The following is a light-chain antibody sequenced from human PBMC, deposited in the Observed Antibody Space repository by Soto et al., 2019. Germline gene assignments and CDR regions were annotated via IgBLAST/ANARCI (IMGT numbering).Light chain of an antibody. Sequence: QSVLTQRPSASGSPGQSVTISCSGTSSDVGAYNYVSWYQQHPGKAPRLLIYEVSQRPSGVPDRFSGSKSANTASLTVSGLQPEDEADYYCSSYAGTNNLLYVFGTGTKVTVL. CDR2: EVS. V-gene: IGLV2-8*01. J-gene: IGLJ1*01. CDR3: SSYAGTNNLLYV. CDR1: SSDVGAYNY.